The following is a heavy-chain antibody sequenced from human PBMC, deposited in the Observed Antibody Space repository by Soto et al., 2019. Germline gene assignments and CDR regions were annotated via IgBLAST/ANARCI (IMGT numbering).Heavy chain of an antibody. CDR3: AKDEARYYHYYMDV. CDR2: ISWNSGSI. V-gene: IGHV3-9*01. Sequence: PGGSLRLSCAASGFTFDDYAMHWVRQAPGKGLEWVSGISWNSGSIGYADSVKGRFTISRDNAKNSLYLQMNSLRAEDTALYYCAKDEARYYHYYMDVWGKGTTVTVSS. J-gene: IGHJ6*03. CDR1: GFTFDDYA.